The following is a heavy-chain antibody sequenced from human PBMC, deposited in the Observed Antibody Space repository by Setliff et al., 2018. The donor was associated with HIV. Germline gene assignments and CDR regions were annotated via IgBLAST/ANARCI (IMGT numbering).Heavy chain of an antibody. CDR1: GFTFRDYS. V-gene: IGHV3-48*01. J-gene: IGHJ4*02. Sequence: PGGSLRLSCTASGFTFRDYSMNWVRQAPGKGLEWVSYLGKSNSRMTYAGSVKGRFTISGDNAKNTLYLQMNSLTSEDTAVYYCARDERFADYVGYFFDSWGQGTLVTVSS. D-gene: IGHD3-10*02. CDR3: ARDERFADYVGYFFDS. CDR2: LGKSNSRM.